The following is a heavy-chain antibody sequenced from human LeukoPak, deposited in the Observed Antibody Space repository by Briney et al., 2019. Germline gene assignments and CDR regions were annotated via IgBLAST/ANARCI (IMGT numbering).Heavy chain of an antibody. D-gene: IGHD3-22*01. J-gene: IGHJ4*02. V-gene: IGHV3-74*01. Sequence: GGSLRLSCAASGFTFSNYWMHWVRQVPGKGLVWVSRINDDGSATFYADSVKGRFTISRDNAKNTLFLQMNSLRAEDTAVYYCAKGGYSYDSSGHNYFDYWGQGTLVTVSS. CDR2: INDDGSAT. CDR1: GFTFSNYW. CDR3: AKGGYSYDSSGHNYFDY.